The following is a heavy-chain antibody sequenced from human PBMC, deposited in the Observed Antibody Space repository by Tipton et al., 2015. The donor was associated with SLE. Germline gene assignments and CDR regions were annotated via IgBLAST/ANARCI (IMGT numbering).Heavy chain of an antibody. D-gene: IGHD3-16*01. J-gene: IGHJ4*02. CDR2: TSYSGST. CDR3: ARDRGSYNDY. V-gene: IGHV4-30-4*08. CDR1: GDSISRSDSY. Sequence: TLSLTCTVSGDSISRSDSYWNWIRQPPGKGLEWIGYTSYSGSTYYNPSLKSRVTMSIDTSKNQFSLKLSSVTAADAAVYYCARDRGSYNDYWGQGTLVTVSS.